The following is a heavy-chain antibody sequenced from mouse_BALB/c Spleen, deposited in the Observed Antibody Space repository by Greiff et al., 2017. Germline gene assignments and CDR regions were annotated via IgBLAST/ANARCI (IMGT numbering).Heavy chain of an antibody. CDR1: GFSLTSYG. Sequence: VKLVESGPGLVAPSQSLSITCTVSGFSLTSYGVHWVRQPPGKGLEWLGVIWAGGSTNYNSALMSRLSISKDNSKSQVFLKMNSLQTDDTGMYYCAREDWASFAYWGQGTLVTVSA. V-gene: IGHV2-9*02. CDR3: AREDWASFAY. D-gene: IGHD4-1*01. J-gene: IGHJ3*01. CDR2: IWAGGST.